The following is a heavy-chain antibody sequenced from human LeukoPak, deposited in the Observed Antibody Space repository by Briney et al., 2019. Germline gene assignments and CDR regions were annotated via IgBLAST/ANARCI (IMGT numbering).Heavy chain of an antibody. J-gene: IGHJ4*02. CDR3: AREGLDGYIDY. CDR1: GFTFSSYW. D-gene: IGHD5-24*01. CDR2: INSDGSST. Sequence: GGSLRLSCAASGFTFSSYWMHWVRQAPGKGLVWVSRINSDGSSTSYADSVKGRFTISRDNAKNTLYLQMNSLRAEDTAVYYCAREGLDGYIDYWGQGTLVTVSS. V-gene: IGHV3-74*01.